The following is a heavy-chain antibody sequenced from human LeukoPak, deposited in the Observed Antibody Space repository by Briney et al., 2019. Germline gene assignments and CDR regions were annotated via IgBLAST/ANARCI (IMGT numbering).Heavy chain of an antibody. CDR1: GFTFSDYW. J-gene: IGHJ6*02. D-gene: IGHD4-17*01. CDR3: ARVYGDYDEGGMDV. CDR2: IKQDGNEK. Sequence: QAGGSLRLSCAVSGFTFSDYWMSWVRQAPGKGLEWVANIKQDGNEKYYVDSLKGRFTISRDNSKNTLYLQMNSLRAEDTAVYYCARVYGDYDEGGMDVWGQGTTVTVSS. V-gene: IGHV3-7*01.